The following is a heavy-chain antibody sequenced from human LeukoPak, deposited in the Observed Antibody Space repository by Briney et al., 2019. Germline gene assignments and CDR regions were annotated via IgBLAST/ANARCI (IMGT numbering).Heavy chain of an antibody. CDR1: GFTFSSYV. CDR2: MSFDGSNK. D-gene: IGHD3-10*01. CDR3: AREWRGSVDAFDI. Sequence: GGSLRLSCVASGFTFSSYVMHWVRQAPGKGLEWVAVMSFDGSNKYYADSVKGRFTISRDNSKNTLYLQMNSLRAEDTAVYYCAREWRGSVDAFDIWGQGTMVTVSS. J-gene: IGHJ3*02. V-gene: IGHV3-30*14.